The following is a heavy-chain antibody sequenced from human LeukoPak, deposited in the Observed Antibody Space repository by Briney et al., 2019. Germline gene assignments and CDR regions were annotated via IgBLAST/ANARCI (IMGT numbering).Heavy chain of an antibody. D-gene: IGHD2-21*02. CDR3: AREGTTYCGGDCYSIDY. Sequence: GGSLRLSCAASGFTFSSYAMHWGRQAPGKGLEWVAVISYDGSNKYYADSVKGRFTISRDNPKNTLYLQMNSLRAEDTAVYYCAREGTTYCGGDCYSIDYWGQGTLVTVSS. V-gene: IGHV3-30*01. CDR2: ISYDGSNK. J-gene: IGHJ4*02. CDR1: GFTFSSYA.